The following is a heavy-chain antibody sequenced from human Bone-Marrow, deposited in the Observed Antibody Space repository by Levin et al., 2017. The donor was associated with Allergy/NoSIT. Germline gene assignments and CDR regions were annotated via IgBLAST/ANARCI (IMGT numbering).Heavy chain of an antibody. J-gene: IGHJ6*03. CDR3: ARDRGCSGGSCYSEWPYYYYYMDV. D-gene: IGHD2-15*01. V-gene: IGHV3-30-3*01. CDR2: ISYDGSNK. Sequence: GGSLRLSCAASGFTFSSYAMHWVRQAPGKGLEWVAVISYDGSNKYYADSVKGRFTISRDNSKNTLYLQMNSLRAEDTAVYYCARDRGCSGGSCYSEWPYYYYYMDVWGKGTTVTVSS. CDR1: GFTFSSYA.